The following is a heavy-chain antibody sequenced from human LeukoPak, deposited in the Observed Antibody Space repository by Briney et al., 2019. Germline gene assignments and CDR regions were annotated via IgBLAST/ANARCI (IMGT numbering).Heavy chain of an antibody. V-gene: IGHV3-30*18. J-gene: IGHJ4*02. Sequence: GGSLRLSCAASGFTFSSFGMHWVRQAPGKGLEWVAVISYDGYKKYYADSVKGRFTISRDNSKNTLYLQMNSLRGEDTAVYYCAKNVLPIVVVTAIGYWGQGTLVTVSS. CDR2: ISYDGYKK. CDR1: GFTFSSFG. D-gene: IGHD2-21*02. CDR3: AKNVLPIVVVTAIGY.